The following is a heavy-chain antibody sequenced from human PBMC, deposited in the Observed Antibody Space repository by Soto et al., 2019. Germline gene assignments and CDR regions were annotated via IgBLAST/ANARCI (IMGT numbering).Heavy chain of an antibody. D-gene: IGHD5-12*01. CDR2: IKSKTDGGTI. V-gene: IGHV3-15*01. CDR3: TTAHPRGPDY. J-gene: IGHJ4*02. CDR1: GFTFNNAW. Sequence: TGGSLRLSCAASGFTFNNAWMNWVRQAPGKGLEWVGRIKSKTDGGTIDYPAPVKGRFTISRDDSRNTLYLQMNSLTTEDTAVYYCTTAHPRGPDYWGQGTLVTVSS.